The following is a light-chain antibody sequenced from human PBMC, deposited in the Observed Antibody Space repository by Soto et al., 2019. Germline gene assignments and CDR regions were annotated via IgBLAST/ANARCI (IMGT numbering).Light chain of an antibody. CDR3: QQYKSYPVT. CDR2: KAS. V-gene: IGKV1-5*03. Sequence: DIQMTQSPSTLSASVGDRVTITCRASQSISSWLAWYQQKPGKAPNFLIYKASSLESGVPSRFSGSGSGTEFTHTISSLQPDDFATYYCQQYKSYPVTFGGGTKVEIK. CDR1: QSISSW. J-gene: IGKJ4*01.